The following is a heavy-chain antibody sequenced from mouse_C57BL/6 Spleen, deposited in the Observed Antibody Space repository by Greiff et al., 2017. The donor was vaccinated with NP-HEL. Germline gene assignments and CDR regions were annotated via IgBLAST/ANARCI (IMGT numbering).Heavy chain of an antibody. J-gene: IGHJ1*03. CDR2: ISNGGGST. V-gene: IGHV5-12*01. CDR3: ARIFITTVVEGWYFDV. Sequence: EVKLVESGGGLVQPGGSLKLSCAASGFTFSDYYMYWVRQTPEKRLEWVAYISNGGGSTYYPDTVKGRFTISRDNAKNTLYLQMSRLKSEDTAMYYCARIFITTVVEGWYFDVWGTGTTVTVSS. D-gene: IGHD1-1*01. CDR1: GFTFSDYY.